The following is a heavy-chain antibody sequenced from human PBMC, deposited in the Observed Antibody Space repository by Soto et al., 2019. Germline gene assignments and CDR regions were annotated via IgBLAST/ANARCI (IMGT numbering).Heavy chain of an antibody. CDR2: IKSQSDGGAT. J-gene: IGHJ4*02. Sequence: PWWSXRLCCSSSVLLFSSACITLVRQGPGKGRECVARIKSQSDGGATEYAAAVKGRFTIERDDSNNAVYLQMESLTSDHTAVYYCIKDNIKLWPHEYSGQGP. CDR1: VLLFSSAC. CDR3: IKDNIKLWPHEY. V-gene: IGHV3-15*01. D-gene: IGHD3-16*01.